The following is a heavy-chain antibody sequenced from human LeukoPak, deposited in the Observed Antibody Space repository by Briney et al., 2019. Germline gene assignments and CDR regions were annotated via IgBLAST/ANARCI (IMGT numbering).Heavy chain of an antibody. CDR1: GYTFTSYG. CDR3: ARELRGIVVADTKGYWFDP. V-gene: IGHV1-18*01. J-gene: IGHJ5*02. D-gene: IGHD6-13*01. CDR2: ISAYNGNT. Sequence: ASVKVSCKASGYTFTSYGISWVRQAPGQGLEWMGWISAYNGNTNYAQKLQGRVTMTRDMSTNTVYMELSSLRSEDTAVYYCARELRGIVVADTKGYWFDPWGRGTLVTVSS.